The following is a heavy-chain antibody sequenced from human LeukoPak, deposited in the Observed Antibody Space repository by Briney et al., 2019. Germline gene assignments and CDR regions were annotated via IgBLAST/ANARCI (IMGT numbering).Heavy chain of an antibody. J-gene: IGHJ6*02. CDR3: ARLGYYDILTGYSYPRGMDV. D-gene: IGHD3-9*01. V-gene: IGHV4-34*01. CDR2: INHSGST. Sequence: SETLSLTCAVYGGSFSGYCWSWIRQPPGKGLEWIGEINHSGSTNYNPSLKSRVTISVDTSKNQFSLKLSSVTAADTAVYYCARLGYYDILTGYSYPRGMDVWGQGTTVTVSS. CDR1: GGSFSGYC.